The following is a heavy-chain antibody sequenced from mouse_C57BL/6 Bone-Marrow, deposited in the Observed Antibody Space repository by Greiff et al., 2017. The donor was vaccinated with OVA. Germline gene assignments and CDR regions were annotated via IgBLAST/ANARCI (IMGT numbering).Heavy chain of an antibody. CDR1: GYTFTDYN. CDR3: AIGSHAWFAY. D-gene: IGHD3-3*01. Sequence: VQLQQSGPELVKPGASVKMSCKASGYTFTDYNMHWVKQSHGKSLEWIGYINPNNGGTSYNQKFKGKATLTVNKSSSTAYMELSSLTSEDSAVYYCAIGSHAWFAYWGQGTLVTVSA. CDR2: INPNNGGT. V-gene: IGHV1-22*01. J-gene: IGHJ3*01.